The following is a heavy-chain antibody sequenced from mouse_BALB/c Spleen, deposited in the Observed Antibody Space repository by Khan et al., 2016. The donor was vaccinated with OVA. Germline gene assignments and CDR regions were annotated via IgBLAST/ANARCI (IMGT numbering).Heavy chain of an antibody. CDR1: GFTLTNYG. CDR3: ARQPYYHYNVMDY. CDR2: IWNDGST. Sequence: VELVESGPGLVAPSQRLSITCTTSGFTLTNYGVHWIRQPPGKGLEWLVVIWNDGSTTYNSALKSRLTIHKDNSTSQVFLKMNSLQTADTAMYFGARQPYYHYNVMDYWGQGTSVTVSS. D-gene: IGHD2-10*01. J-gene: IGHJ4*01. V-gene: IGHV2-6-1*01.